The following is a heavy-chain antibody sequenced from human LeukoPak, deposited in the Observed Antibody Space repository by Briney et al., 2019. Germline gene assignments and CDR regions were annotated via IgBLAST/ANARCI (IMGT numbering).Heavy chain of an antibody. D-gene: IGHD6-19*01. Sequence: PSQTLSLTCTVSGGSISSGTYYWSWIRQPAGKGLEWIGRIHTSGSTNYNPSLKSRVTISLDTPKNQSSLKLSSATAADTAVYYCARGDRSGWRLGFDYWGQGTLVTVSS. V-gene: IGHV4-61*02. CDR1: GGSISSGTYY. J-gene: IGHJ4*02. CDR3: ARGDRSGWRLGFDY. CDR2: IHTSGST.